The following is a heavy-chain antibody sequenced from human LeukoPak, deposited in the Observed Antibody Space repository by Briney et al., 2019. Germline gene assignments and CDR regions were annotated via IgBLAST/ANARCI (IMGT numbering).Heavy chain of an antibody. D-gene: IGHD3-22*01. J-gene: IGHJ4*02. CDR3: ARHPHTYYYDSSGYPDN. CDR1: GGSISSSSYY. CDR2: IYYSGST. Sequence: PSETLSLTCSVSGGSISSSSYYRAWIRQPPGKGLEWIGSIYYSGSTYYNPSLKSRVTISVDTSKNQFSLKLSSVTAADTAVYYCARHPHTYYYDSSGYPDNWGQGTLVTVSS. V-gene: IGHV4-39*01.